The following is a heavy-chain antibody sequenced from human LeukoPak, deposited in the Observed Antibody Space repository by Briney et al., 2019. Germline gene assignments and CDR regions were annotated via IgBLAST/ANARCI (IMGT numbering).Heavy chain of an antibody. V-gene: IGHV4-4*07. J-gene: IGHJ5*02. Sequence: PSETLSLTCTVSGGSISSYYWSWIRQPAGKGLEWIGRIYTSGSTNYNPSPKSRVTMSVDTSKNQFSLKLSSVTAADTAVYYCARDVTPIGASLFDPWGQGTLVTVSS. CDR1: GGSISSYY. CDR2: IYTSGST. D-gene: IGHD3-16*01. CDR3: ARDVTPIGASLFDP.